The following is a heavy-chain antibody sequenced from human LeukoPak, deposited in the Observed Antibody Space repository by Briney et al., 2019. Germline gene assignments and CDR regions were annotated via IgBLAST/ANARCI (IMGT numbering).Heavy chain of an antibody. D-gene: IGHD3-10*01. CDR1: GYTFTGYY. CDR3: ARGSTPPYYYGSGSSFDY. J-gene: IGHJ4*02. Sequence: ASVKVSCKASGYTFTGYYMHWVRQAPGQGLEWMGWINPNSGGTNYAQKFQGRVTMPRDTSISTAYMELSRLRSDDTAVYYCARGSTPPYYYGSGSSFDYWGQGTLVTVSS. V-gene: IGHV1-2*02. CDR2: INPNSGGT.